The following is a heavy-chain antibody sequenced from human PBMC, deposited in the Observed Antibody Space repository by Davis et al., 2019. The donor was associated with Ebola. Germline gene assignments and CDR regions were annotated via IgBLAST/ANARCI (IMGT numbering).Heavy chain of an antibody. J-gene: IGHJ5*02. CDR1: GGSFSGYY. CDR3: ARQFYWFDP. CDR2: IYYSGST. Sequence: MPSETLSLTCAVYGGSFSGYYWSWIRQPPGKGLEWIGYIYYSGSTNYNPSLKSRVTISVDTSKNQFSLKLSSVTAADTAVYYCARQFYWFDPWGQGTLVTVSS. V-gene: IGHV4-59*08.